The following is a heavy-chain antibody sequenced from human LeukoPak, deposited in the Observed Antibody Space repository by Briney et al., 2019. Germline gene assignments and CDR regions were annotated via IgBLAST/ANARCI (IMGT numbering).Heavy chain of an antibody. D-gene: IGHD6-13*01. V-gene: IGHV3-23*01. CDR2: ISGNGGST. CDR1: GFTFSSYA. Sequence: GGSLRLSCAASGFTFSSYAMSWVRQAPGKGLEWVSAISGNGGSTYYADSVKGRFTISRDNSKNTLYLQMNSLRAEDTAVYYCAKGLLNVAAAGIDYWGQGTLVTVSS. CDR3: AKGLLNVAAAGIDY. J-gene: IGHJ4*02.